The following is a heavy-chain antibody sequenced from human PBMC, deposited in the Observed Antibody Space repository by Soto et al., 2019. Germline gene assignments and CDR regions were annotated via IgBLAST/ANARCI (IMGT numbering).Heavy chain of an antibody. CDR3: LRALRHTAMVYPWFAC. CDR1: GASVSTVAYY. V-gene: IGHV4-31*03. CDR2: VYESAYT. D-gene: IGHD5-18*01. Sequence: SETLSLTCTVSGASVSTVAYYWGWVRQRPGRGLEWIWYVYESAYTYYNMSRKCRLTISIDRSNNHFSLGLTSVAAAATAVYYCLRALRHTAMVYPWFACWGQGTLVTVSS. J-gene: IGHJ5*01.